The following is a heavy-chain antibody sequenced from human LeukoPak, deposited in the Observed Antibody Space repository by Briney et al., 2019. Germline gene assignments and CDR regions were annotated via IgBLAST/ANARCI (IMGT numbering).Heavy chain of an antibody. CDR1: GGSFSGYY. J-gene: IGHJ5*02. Sequence: SETLSLTRAVYGGSFSGYYWSWIRQPPGKGLEWIGEINHSGSTNYNPSLKRRVTISVDTSKNQFSLKLSSVTAADTAVYYCAREEENWFDPWGQGTLVTVSS. V-gene: IGHV4-34*01. CDR3: AREEENWFDP. CDR2: INHSGST.